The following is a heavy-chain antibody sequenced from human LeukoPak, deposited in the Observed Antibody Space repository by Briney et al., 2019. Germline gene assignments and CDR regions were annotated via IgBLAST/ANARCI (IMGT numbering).Heavy chain of an antibody. CDR1: GGSISNFY. V-gene: IGHV4-59*08. CDR2: IYYSGST. J-gene: IGHJ5*02. CDR3: ARHAADYDILTGYLWWFDP. Sequence: KPSETLSLTCTVSGGSISNFYWNWIRQPPGKGLEWIGYIYYSGSTNYNPSLKSRVTISIDTSKNQFSLKLSSVTAADRAVYYCARHAADYDILTGYLWWFDPWGQGTLVTVSS. D-gene: IGHD3-9*01.